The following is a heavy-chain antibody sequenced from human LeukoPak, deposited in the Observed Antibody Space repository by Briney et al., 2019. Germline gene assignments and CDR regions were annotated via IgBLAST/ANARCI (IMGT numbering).Heavy chain of an antibody. CDR3: ARGNSGPDY. CDR2: ISYSGTT. Sequence: SETLSLTCTVSGGSIISYYWSWIRQPPGKALEWIGYISYSGTTNYNPSLESRVTIFMDTSKNQFSLNLRSVTAADTAVYFCARGNSGPDYWGQGTLVTVSS. CDR1: GGSIISYY. V-gene: IGHV4-59*08. D-gene: IGHD5-12*01. J-gene: IGHJ4*02.